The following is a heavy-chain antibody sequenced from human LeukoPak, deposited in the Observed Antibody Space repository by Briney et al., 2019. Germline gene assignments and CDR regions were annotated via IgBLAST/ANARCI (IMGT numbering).Heavy chain of an antibody. V-gene: IGHV5-51*01. CDR2: IYPDGSRT. D-gene: IGHD4-17*01. CDR1: GYRFTKSW. CDR3: ARPSYGASDY. Sequence: GESLRISCKGSGYRFTKSWIGWVRQMPGKGLEWLGIIYPDGSRTRYSPSFQGQVTMSVDKSISTAYLQWSSLKASDTAMYYCARPSYGASDYWGQGTLVTVSS. J-gene: IGHJ4*02.